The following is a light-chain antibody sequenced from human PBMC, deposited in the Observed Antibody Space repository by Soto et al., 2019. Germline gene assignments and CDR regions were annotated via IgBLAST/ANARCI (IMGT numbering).Light chain of an antibody. Sequence: QSALTQPPSVSAAPGQKVTISCSGSSSNIGNNYVSWYQQLPGTAPKLLIYDNNKRPSGIPDRFSGSKSGTSATLGITGLQTGDEADYYCGTWDSSLSAVVFGGGTKLT. J-gene: IGLJ2*01. CDR3: GTWDSSLSAVV. V-gene: IGLV1-51*01. CDR1: SSNIGNNY. CDR2: DNN.